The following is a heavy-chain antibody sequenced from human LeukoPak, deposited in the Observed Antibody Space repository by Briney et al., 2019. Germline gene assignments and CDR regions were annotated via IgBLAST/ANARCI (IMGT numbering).Heavy chain of an antibody. CDR2: INPNSGGT. V-gene: IGHV1-2*02. J-gene: IGHJ3*02. CDR1: GYTLTSYL. Sequence: ASVKVSCKASGYTLTSYLMHWVRQAPGQGLEWMGWINPNSGGTNYAQKFQGRVTMTRDTSISTAYMELIRLRSDDTAVYYGARGNPGSMIGDIWGQGTMVTVSS. D-gene: IGHD3-10*02. CDR3: ARGNPGSMIGDI.